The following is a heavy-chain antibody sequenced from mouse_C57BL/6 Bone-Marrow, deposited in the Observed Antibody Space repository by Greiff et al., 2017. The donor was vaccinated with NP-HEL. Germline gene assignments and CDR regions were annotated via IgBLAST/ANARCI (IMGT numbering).Heavy chain of an antibody. J-gene: IGHJ2*01. CDR3: ARVYYGSRGYFDY. V-gene: IGHV5-17*01. CDR1: GFTFSDYG. Sequence: EVHLVESGGGLVKPGGSLKLSCAASGFTFSDYGMHWVRQAPEKGLEWVAYISSGSSTIYYADTVKGRFTIYRDNAKNTLFLQMTSLRSEDTAMYYCARVYYGSRGYFDYWGQGTTLTVSS. D-gene: IGHD1-1*01. CDR2: ISSGSSTI.